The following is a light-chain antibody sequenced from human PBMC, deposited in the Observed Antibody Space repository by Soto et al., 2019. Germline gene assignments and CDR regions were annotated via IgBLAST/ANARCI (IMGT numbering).Light chain of an antibody. J-gene: IGLJ3*02. CDR2: EVT. V-gene: IGLV2-8*01. CDR1: SSDVGGYNY. Sequence: QSVLTQPPSASGSPGLSVTISCTGTSSDVGGYNYVSWYQQYPGRAPKLMIYEVTKRPSGVPDRFSGSKSGNTASLIVSGLQAEDEADYYCSSYAASNNFYFVFGGGTKLTVL. CDR3: SSYAASNNFYFV.